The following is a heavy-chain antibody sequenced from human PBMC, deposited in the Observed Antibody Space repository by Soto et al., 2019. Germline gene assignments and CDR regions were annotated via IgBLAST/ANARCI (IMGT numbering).Heavy chain of an antibody. V-gene: IGHV3-23*01. D-gene: IGHD6-6*01. Sequence: PGGSLRLSCAASGFTFSSYAMSWVRQAPGKGLEWVSAISGSGGSTYYADSVKGRFTISRDNSKNTLYLQMNSLRAEDTAVYYCAKERVAARPRGSWFDPWGLGTLVTVSS. CDR1: GFTFSSYA. CDR2: ISGSGGST. J-gene: IGHJ5*02. CDR3: AKERVAARPRGSWFDP.